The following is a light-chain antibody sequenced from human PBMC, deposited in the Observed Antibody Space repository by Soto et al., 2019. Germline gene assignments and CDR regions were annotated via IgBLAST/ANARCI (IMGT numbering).Light chain of an antibody. CDR2: ASV. J-gene: IGKJ1*01. V-gene: IGKV3-20*01. CDR3: QQYGSSGT. CDR1: QSDGSNF. Sequence: VLSQSPGAVSLSHGERATLSCKTSQSDGSNFVAWYQHKPGQAPRLLIYASVQRATGIPARFSGSGSGTDFTLTISRLEPEDFAVYYCQQYGSSGTFGQGTKVE.